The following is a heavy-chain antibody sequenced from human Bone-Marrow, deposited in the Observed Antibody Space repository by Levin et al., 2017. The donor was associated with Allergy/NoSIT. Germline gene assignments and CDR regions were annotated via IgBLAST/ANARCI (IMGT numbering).Heavy chain of an antibody. J-gene: IGHJ4*02. CDR3: ETGGSWGDFDY. CDR2: ISSSGRTI. D-gene: IGHD3-16*01. CDR1: GRTLGSFS. Sequence: GGSLRLSCVASGRTLGSFSMNWVRQAPGKGLEWIAHISSSGRTIFYADSVKGRFTVSRDNAKNSLYLQMNSLRADDTAVYYCETGGSWGDFDYWGQGTLVTVSS. V-gene: IGHV3-48*01.